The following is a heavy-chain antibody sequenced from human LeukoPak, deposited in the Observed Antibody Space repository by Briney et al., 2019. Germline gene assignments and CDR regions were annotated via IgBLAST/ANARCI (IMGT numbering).Heavy chain of an antibody. V-gene: IGHV3-7*03. Sequence: GGSLRLSCSASGFTFSSYAMHWVRQAPGKGLEWVAKIKQDGSEKYYVDSVKGRFTISRDNAKNSLYLQMNSLRAEDTAVYYCARGYYGMDVWGQGTTVTVSS. CDR2: IKQDGSEK. J-gene: IGHJ6*02. CDR1: GFTFSSYA. CDR3: ARGYYGMDV.